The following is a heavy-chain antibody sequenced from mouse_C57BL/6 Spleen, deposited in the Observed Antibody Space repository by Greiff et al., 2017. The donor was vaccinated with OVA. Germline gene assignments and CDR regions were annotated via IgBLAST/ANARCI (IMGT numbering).Heavy chain of an antibody. J-gene: IGHJ3*01. D-gene: IGHD2-4*01. CDR3: ARDDYDGFAY. CDR2: ISSGGSYT. Sequence: EVHLVESGGDLVKPGGSLKLSCAASGFTFSSYGMPWVRQTPDKRLEWVATISSGGSYTYYPDSVKGRFTISRDNAKNTLYLQMSSLKSEDTAMYYCARDDYDGFAYWGQGTLVTVSA. V-gene: IGHV5-6*01. CDR1: GFTFSSYG.